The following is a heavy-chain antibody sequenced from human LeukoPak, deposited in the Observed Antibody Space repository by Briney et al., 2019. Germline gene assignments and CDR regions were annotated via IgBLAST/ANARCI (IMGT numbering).Heavy chain of an antibody. D-gene: IGHD7-27*01. CDR1: GYTFSTYY. CDR3: ARFRLGSDYYHMDV. CDR2: INPSGTDS. V-gene: IGHV1-46*01. Sequence: ASVKVSCKASGYTFSTYYMHWVRQAPGQGLEWMGIINPSGTDSNYAQKFQGRVTMTRDMSTSTVNMELSILRSEDTAVYYCARFRLGSDYYHMDVWGKGTTVTVSS. J-gene: IGHJ6*03.